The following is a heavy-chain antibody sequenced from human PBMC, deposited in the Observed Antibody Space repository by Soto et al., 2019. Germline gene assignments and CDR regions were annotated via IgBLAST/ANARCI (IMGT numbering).Heavy chain of an antibody. Sequence: SETLSLTCAVYGGSVNGYYWNWIRQPPGKGLEWIGEINHTGGAHYNPSLKSRDTMSVDTSKNQFSLRLSSVTAADTAIYYCATRITVFGLLIPPFDPWGQGTQVTVS. V-gene: IGHV4-34*01. J-gene: IGHJ5*02. CDR3: ATRITVFGLLIPPFDP. CDR2: INHTGGA. D-gene: IGHD3-3*01. CDR1: GGSVNGYY.